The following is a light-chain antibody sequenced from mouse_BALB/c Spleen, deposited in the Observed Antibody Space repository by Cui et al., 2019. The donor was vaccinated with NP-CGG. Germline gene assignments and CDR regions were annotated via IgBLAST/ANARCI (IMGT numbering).Light chain of an antibody. CDR1: TAAITTSNY. CDR3: ALWYSNHWV. CDR2: GTN. V-gene: IGLV1*01. J-gene: IGLJ1*01. Sequence: QAGVTQESALTTSPGETVTLTCRSSTAAITTSNYANWVQEKPDHLFTGLIGGTNNRAPGVPARFSGSLIGDKAALTITGAQTEDEAIYFCALWYSNHWVFGGGTKLTVL.